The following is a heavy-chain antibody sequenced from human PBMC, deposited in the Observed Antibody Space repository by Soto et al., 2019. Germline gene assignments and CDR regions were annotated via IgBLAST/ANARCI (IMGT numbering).Heavy chain of an antibody. Sequence: QVQLVQSGAEVKKPGASVKVSCKASGYTFTSYGISWVRQAPGQGLEWMGWISAYNGNTNYAQKLQGRVTMTTDTSTSTAYLELRRLRSDDTAVYYCARVSIFGVFIIGPLDYWGQGTLVTVSS. CDR2: ISAYNGNT. CDR1: GYTFTSYG. D-gene: IGHD3-3*01. CDR3: ARVSIFGVFIIGPLDY. J-gene: IGHJ4*02. V-gene: IGHV1-18*04.